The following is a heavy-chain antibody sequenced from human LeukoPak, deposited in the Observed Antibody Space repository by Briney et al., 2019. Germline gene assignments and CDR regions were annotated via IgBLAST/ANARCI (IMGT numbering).Heavy chain of an antibody. V-gene: IGHV3-30*18. D-gene: IGHD6-19*01. CDR3: AKDQSSGWYWDY. CDR1: AFIFSGHW. Sequence: GGSLRLSCEGSAFIFSGHWMNWVRQTPGKGLEWVAVISYDGSNKYYADSVKGRFTISRDNSKNTLYLQMNSLRAEDTAAYYCAKDQSSGWYWDYWGQGTLVTVSS. CDR2: ISYDGSNK. J-gene: IGHJ4*02.